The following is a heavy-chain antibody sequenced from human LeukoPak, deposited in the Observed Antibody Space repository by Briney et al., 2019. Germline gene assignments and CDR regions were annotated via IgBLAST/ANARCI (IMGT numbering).Heavy chain of an antibody. V-gene: IGHV3-48*01. CDR2: ISSSGSTI. J-gene: IGHJ4*02. D-gene: IGHD5-24*01. CDR3: AKSGYNRFDY. Sequence: GGSLRLSCVASGFTFSSYSMNWVRQAPGKGLEWVSYISSSGSTIYYADSVKGRFTISRDNSKNTLYLQMNSLRAEDTAVYYCAKSGYNRFDYWGQGTLVTVSS. CDR1: GFTFSSYS.